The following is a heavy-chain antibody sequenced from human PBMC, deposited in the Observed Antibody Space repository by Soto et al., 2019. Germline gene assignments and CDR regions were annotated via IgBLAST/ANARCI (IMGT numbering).Heavy chain of an antibody. CDR3: ASARIPGPSSGYLDLSGY. D-gene: IGHD3-22*01. CDR1: GGSISSGGYY. J-gene: IGHJ4*02. Sequence: PSETLSLTCTVSGGSISSGGYYWSWIRQHPGKGLEWIGYIYYSGSTYYNPSLKSRVTIAVDTSKNQFSLKLSSVTAADTAVYYCASARIPGPSSGYLDLSGYWGQGTLVTVSS. V-gene: IGHV4-31*03. CDR2: IYYSGST.